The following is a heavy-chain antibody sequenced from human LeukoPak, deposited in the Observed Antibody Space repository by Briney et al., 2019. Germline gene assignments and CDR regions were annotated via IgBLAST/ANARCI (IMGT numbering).Heavy chain of an antibody. J-gene: IGHJ4*02. D-gene: IGHD1-26*01. Sequence: GGSLRLSCAASGFTFSSYSMNRVRQAPGKGLEWVSSISSSSSYIYYADSVKGRFTISRDNAKNSLYLQMNSLRAEDTAVYYCARDWGELFGSDYWGQGTLVTVSS. V-gene: IGHV3-21*01. CDR1: GFTFSSYS. CDR2: ISSSSSYI. CDR3: ARDWGELFGSDY.